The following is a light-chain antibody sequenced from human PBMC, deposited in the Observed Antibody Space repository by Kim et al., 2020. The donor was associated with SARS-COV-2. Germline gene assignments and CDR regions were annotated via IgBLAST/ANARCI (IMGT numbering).Light chain of an antibody. CDR2: WAS. CDR1: QSVLYNSNNKNY. CDR3: QQYYTTPHT. Sequence: DIVMTQSPDSLAVSLGERATINCKSSQSVLYNSNNKNYLAWYQHKPGQPPKLLIYWASTRESGVPDRFSGSGSGTDFTLTISSLQAEDVAVYYCQQYYTTPHTFGQGTKLEI. V-gene: IGKV4-1*01. J-gene: IGKJ2*01.